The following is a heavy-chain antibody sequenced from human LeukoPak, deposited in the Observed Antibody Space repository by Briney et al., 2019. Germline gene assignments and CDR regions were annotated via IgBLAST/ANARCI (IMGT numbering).Heavy chain of an antibody. V-gene: IGHV4-34*01. CDR3: ARGPLADILTGYYSIDFDY. CDR1: GGSFSGYY. D-gene: IGHD3-9*01. Sequence: SETLSLTCAVYGGSFSGYYWSWIRQPPGKGLEWIGEINDSGSTNYNPSLKSRVTISVDTSKNQFSLKLSSVTAADTAVYYCARGPLADILTGYYSIDFDYWGQGTLVTVSS. CDR2: INDSGST. J-gene: IGHJ4*02.